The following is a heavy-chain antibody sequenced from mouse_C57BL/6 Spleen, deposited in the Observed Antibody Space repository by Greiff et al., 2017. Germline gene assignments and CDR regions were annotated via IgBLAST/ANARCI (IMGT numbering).Heavy chain of an antibody. V-gene: IGHV1-26*01. CDR1: GYTFTDYY. D-gene: IGHD1-1*01. Sequence: EVKLQQSGPELVKPGASVKISCKASGYTFTDYYMNWVKQSHGKSLEWIGDINPNNGGTSYNQKFKGKATLTVDKSSSTAYMELRSLTSEDSAVYYCARLPSYYGSRQGWGQGTTRTVSS. J-gene: IGHJ2*01. CDR3: ARLPSYYGSRQG. CDR2: INPNNGGT.